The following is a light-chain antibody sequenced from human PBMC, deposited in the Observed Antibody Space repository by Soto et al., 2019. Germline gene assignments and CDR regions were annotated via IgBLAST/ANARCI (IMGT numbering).Light chain of an antibody. J-gene: IGLJ1*01. CDR3: SLYTSSSFYV. CDR1: SSDVGGYNY. Sequence: QSALTQPASVSGSPGQSITISCTGTSSDVGGYNYVSWYQQHPGKAPQLMIYDVSNRPSGVSHRFSGSKSGNTAPLTISVLQAEEEADYWCSLYTSSSFYVFGTGTKLTVL. CDR2: DVS. V-gene: IGLV2-14*01.